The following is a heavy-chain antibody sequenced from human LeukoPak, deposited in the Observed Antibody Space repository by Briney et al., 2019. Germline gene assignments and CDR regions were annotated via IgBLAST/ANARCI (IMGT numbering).Heavy chain of an antibody. CDR1: GFTFSSYA. V-gene: IGHV3-30-3*01. Sequence: PGGSLRLSCAASGFTFSSYAMHWVRQAPGKGLEWVAVISYDGSNKYYADSVKGRFTISRDNSKNTLYLQMNSLRAEDTAVYYCARGPRFHRVLRCHRQGCDRWFDPWGQGTLVTVSS. D-gene: IGHD4-17*01. CDR2: ISYDGSNK. CDR3: ARGPRFHRVLRCHRQGCDRWFDP. J-gene: IGHJ5*02.